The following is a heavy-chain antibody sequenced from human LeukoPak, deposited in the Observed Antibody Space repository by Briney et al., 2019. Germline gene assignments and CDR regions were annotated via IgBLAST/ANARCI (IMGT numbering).Heavy chain of an antibody. D-gene: IGHD2-15*01. CDR3: AKDRSGFAQGFDY. CDR1: GFTFSSYA. V-gene: IGHV3-23*01. CDR2: ISGSGGST. Sequence: GGSLRLSCAASGFTFSSYAMSWVRQAPGKGLEWVSTISGSGGSTYYADSVKGRFTISRDNSKNTLYLQMNSLRAEDTALYYCAKDRSGFAQGFDYWGQGTLVTVSS. J-gene: IGHJ4*02.